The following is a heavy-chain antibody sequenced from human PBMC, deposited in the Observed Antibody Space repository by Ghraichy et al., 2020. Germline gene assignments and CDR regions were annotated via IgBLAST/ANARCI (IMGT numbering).Heavy chain of an antibody. D-gene: IGHD3-10*01. CDR1: GFTFSAFD. CDR2: ISSTSRNK. Sequence: GGSRRLSCVGSGFTFSAFDLNWVRQSPGKGLDWVSYISSTSRNKFYADSVEGRFTISRDNARNTLYLQLSSLRVEDMGIYFCARASSVQRFYYFDGMDVWGQGTTVTVSS. CDR3: ARASSVQRFYYFDGMDV. V-gene: IGHV3-48*01. J-gene: IGHJ6*02.